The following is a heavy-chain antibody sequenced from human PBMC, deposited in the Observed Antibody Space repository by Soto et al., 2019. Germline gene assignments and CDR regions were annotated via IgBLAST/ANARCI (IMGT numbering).Heavy chain of an antibody. V-gene: IGHV1-18*01. CDR2: ISAYNGNT. CDR3: ARDGDIVVVPAATDYFDY. D-gene: IGHD2-2*01. Sequence: GASVKVSCKASGYTFTSYGISWVRQAPGQGLEWMGWISAYNGNTNYAQKLQGRVTMTTDTSTSTAYMELRSLRSDDTAVYYCARDGDIVVVPAATDYFDYWGQGTLVTVSS. J-gene: IGHJ4*02. CDR1: GYTFTSYG.